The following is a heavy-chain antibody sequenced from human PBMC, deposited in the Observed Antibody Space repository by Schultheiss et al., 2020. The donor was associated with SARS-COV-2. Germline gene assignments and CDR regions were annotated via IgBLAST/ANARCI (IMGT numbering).Heavy chain of an antibody. CDR1: GGSISSYY. CDR3: ARVSLGYSSSHIDY. D-gene: IGHD6-13*01. J-gene: IGHJ4*02. V-gene: IGHV4-59*08. CDR2: IYYSGST. Sequence: SETLSLTCTVSGGSISSYYWSWIRQPPGKGLEWIGYIYYSGSTNYNPSLKSRVTISVDTSKNQFSLKLSSVTAADTAVYYCARVSLGYSSSHIDYWGQGTLVTVSS.